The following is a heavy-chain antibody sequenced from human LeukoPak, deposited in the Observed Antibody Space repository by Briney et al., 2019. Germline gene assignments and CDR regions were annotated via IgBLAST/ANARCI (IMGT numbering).Heavy chain of an antibody. CDR3: TRDLKD. V-gene: IGHV3-74*01. Sequence: GGSLRLSCAASGFTFSSYSMNWVRQAPGKGLVWVSRISEDGSTTNYADSVKGRFTISRDNAKRTLYLQMNSLRAEDTAMYFCTRDLKDWGQGTLVIVSS. CDR2: ISEDGSTT. J-gene: IGHJ4*02. CDR1: GFTFSSYS.